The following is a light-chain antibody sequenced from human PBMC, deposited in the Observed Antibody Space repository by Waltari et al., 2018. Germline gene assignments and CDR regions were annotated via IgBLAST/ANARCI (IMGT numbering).Light chain of an antibody. Sequence: DIQMTQSPSTLSASVGDRVTITCRASRSASTWLAWYQQKPGKGPKLLIYAASTLESGVPSRFSGSGSGTEFTLTISSLQPDDFATYYCQQYNGYSSFGGGTKVEI. J-gene: IGKJ4*01. V-gene: IGKV1-5*01. CDR1: RSASTW. CDR3: QQYNGYSS. CDR2: AAS.